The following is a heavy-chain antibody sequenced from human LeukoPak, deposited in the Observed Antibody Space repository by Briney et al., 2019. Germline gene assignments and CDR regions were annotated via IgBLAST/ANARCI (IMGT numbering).Heavy chain of an antibody. J-gene: IGHJ4*02. Sequence: PSETLSLTCAVYSGSFSGHWWSWIRQPPGKGLEWIGEVTHSGNTNYNPSLKSRVTISVDTSKNQFSLKLSSVTAADTAVYYCAKAAGGSGSYYTPLGYWGQGTLVTVSS. CDR2: VTHSGNT. CDR1: SGSFSGHW. CDR3: AKAAGGSGSYYTPLGY. D-gene: IGHD3-10*01. V-gene: IGHV4-34*01.